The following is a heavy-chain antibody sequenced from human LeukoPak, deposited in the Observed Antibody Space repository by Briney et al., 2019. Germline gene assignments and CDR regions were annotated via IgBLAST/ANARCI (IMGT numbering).Heavy chain of an antibody. J-gene: IGHJ3*02. V-gene: IGHV4-59*01. D-gene: IGHD6-13*01. CDR3: ALDSSGWSDDSFDI. CDR2: IYYSGST. Sequence: SETLSLTCTVSGASISFYYWSWIRQPPGKGLEWIGYIYYSGSTNYNPSLKSRVTMPIDTSKNQFSLNLNSVTAADTAVYYCALDSSGWSDDSFDIWGHGTMVTVSS. CDR1: GASISFYY.